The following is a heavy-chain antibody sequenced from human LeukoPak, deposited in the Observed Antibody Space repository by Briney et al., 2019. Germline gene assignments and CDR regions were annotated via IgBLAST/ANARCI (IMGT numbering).Heavy chain of an antibody. CDR2: VKRTTDGGTT. J-gene: IGHJ4*02. CDR3: TTDTPGAIPGDFDY. V-gene: IGHV3-15*01. Sequence: PGGSLRLSCAASGFTFSSYEMNWVRQAPGKGLEWVGRVKRTTDGGTTDYAAPVKDRFTVSRDDSKNTVYLQMNSLKIEDTGVYYCTTDTPGAIPGDFDYWGQGTLVTVSS. CDR1: GFTFSSYE. D-gene: IGHD2-2*02.